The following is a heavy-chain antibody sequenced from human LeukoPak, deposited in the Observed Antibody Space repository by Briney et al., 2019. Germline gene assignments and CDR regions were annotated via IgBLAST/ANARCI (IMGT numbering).Heavy chain of an antibody. Sequence: GGSLRLSCAASGFTFSSYAMHWVRQAPGKGLEWVAVISYDGSNKYYADSVKGRFTISRDNSKNTLYLQMNSLRAEDTAVYYCASEFAYWGQGTLVTVSS. CDR2: ISYDGSNK. CDR3: ASEFAY. CDR1: GFTFSSYA. V-gene: IGHV3-30*04. J-gene: IGHJ4*02.